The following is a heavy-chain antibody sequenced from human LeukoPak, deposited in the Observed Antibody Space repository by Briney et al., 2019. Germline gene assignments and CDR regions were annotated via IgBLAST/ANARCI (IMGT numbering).Heavy chain of an antibody. D-gene: IGHD3-22*01. J-gene: IGHJ4*02. V-gene: IGHV3-48*01. CDR1: GFTFSSHS. Sequence: GGALRLSCAASGFTFSSHSMNWVRQAPGKGLEWVSYISSSSSTIYYADSVKGRFTISRDNAKNSLYLQMNSLRAEDTAVYYCAKGAYYYEDWGQGTLVTVSS. CDR3: AKGAYYYED. CDR2: ISSSSSTI.